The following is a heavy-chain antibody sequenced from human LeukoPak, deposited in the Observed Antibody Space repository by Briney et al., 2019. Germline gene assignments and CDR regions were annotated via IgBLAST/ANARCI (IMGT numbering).Heavy chain of an antibody. CDR3: ARTAAGRFNWFDP. D-gene: IGHD6-13*01. Sequence: ASVTVSCKASGYTFTSYYMHWVRQAPGQGLEWMGWINPNSGGTNYAQKFQGRVTMTRDTSISTAYMELSSLRADDTAVYYCARTAAGRFNWFDPWGQGTLVTVPS. J-gene: IGHJ5*02. CDR2: INPNSGGT. V-gene: IGHV1-2*02. CDR1: GYTFTSYY.